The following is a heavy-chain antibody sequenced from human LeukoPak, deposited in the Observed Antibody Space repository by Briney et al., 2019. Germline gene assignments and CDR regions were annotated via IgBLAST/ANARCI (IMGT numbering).Heavy chain of an antibody. CDR3: ASLGGDMDLDTFDYYYSGMDL. J-gene: IGHJ6*02. Sequence: SVKVSCKTSGGTFSSFAVSWVRQAPGQGLEWMGRIIPVLKIAKYAQKFQGRVTITADTATTTAYMELTSLSSEDTAVYYCASLGGDMDLDTFDYYYSGMDLWGQGTTVTVSS. D-gene: IGHD2-21*02. CDR1: GGTFSSFA. CDR2: IIPVLKIA. V-gene: IGHV1-69*04.